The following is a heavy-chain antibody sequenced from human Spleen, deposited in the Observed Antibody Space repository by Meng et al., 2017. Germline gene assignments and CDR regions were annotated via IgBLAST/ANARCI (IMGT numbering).Heavy chain of an antibody. CDR3: ARGPTTMAHDVDY. J-gene: IGHJ4*02. V-gene: IGHV4-34*01. Sequence: QVPLKQWGAGLLKPSETLSLTCVVSGGSFSDYYWSWIRQPPGKGLEWIGEINHSGSTNYNPSLESRATISVDTSQNNLSLKLSSVTAADSAVYYCARGPTTMAHDVDYWGQGTLVTVSS. D-gene: IGHD4-11*01. CDR1: GGSFSDYY. CDR2: INHSGST.